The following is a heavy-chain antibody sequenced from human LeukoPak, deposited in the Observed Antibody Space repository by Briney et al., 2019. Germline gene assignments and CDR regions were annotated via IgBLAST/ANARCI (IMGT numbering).Heavy chain of an antibody. J-gene: IGHJ4*02. CDR3: ASRQMDYFDY. CDR1: GFTFSTNY. CDR2: IYNNDRT. Sequence: GGSLRLSCVASGFTFSTNYMTWVRQSPGKGLEWVSVIYNNDRTYYSDSVKGRFTISRDSSKNTLYLQMNSLRAEDTAVYYCASRQMDYFDYWGQGTLVTVSS. D-gene: IGHD5-24*01. V-gene: IGHV3-53*01.